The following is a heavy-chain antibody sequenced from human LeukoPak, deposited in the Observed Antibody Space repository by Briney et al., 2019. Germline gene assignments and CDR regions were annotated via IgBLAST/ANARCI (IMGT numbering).Heavy chain of an antibody. D-gene: IGHD3-22*01. CDR2: ISYDGSEK. J-gene: IGHJ4*02. V-gene: IGHV3-30*03. CDR3: AREGNSGYYPY. Sequence: GGSLRLSCEASGFTFSSYVMHWVRQAPGKGLEWVAVISYDGSEKHYADPVKGRFTISRDNSKNTLYLQMSSLRAEDTAMYYCAREGNSGYYPYWGQGILVTVSS. CDR1: GFTFSSYV.